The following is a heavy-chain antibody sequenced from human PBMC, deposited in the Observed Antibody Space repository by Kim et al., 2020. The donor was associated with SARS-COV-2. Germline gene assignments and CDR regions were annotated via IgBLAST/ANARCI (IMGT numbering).Heavy chain of an antibody. CDR1: GGSISSSSYY. CDR2: IYYSGNT. Sequence: SETLSLTCTVSGGSISSSSYYWGWIRQPPGKGLEWIGSIYYSGNTYYNPSLKSRVTISVDTSKKQFSLKLSSVTAADTAVYYCARDSPLKYYYETSGYFDYWGRGALVTVSS. CDR3: ARDSPLKYYYETSGYFDY. J-gene: IGHJ4*02. D-gene: IGHD3-22*01. V-gene: IGHV4-39*07.